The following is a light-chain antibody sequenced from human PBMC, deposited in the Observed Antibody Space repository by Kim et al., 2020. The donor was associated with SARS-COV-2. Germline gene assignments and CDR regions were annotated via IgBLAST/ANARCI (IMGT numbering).Light chain of an antibody. J-gene: IGKJ1*01. CDR3: HQFHLYPRT. CDR2: AAS. V-gene: IGKV1-9*01. Sequence: ASVRDRVTTTCRASQDIRTYLAWYQQDLGKAPKLLIYAASTLQSGVPSRFSGRGSGTEFTLTISSLQPEDFATYFCHQFHLYPRTFGQGTKVDIK. CDR1: QDIRTY.